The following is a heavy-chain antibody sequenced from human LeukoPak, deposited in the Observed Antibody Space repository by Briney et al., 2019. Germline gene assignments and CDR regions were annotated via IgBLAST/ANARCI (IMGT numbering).Heavy chain of an antibody. CDR1: GFTFSSYG. CDR3: ASGGYGSSTSCYTGWFDP. J-gene: IGHJ5*02. D-gene: IGHD2-2*02. CDR2: IWYDGSNK. V-gene: IGHV3-33*01. Sequence: GGSLRLSCAASGFTFSSYGMHWVRQAPGKGLEWVAVIWYDGSNKYYADSVKGRFTISRDNSKNTLYLQMNSLRAEDTAVYYCASGGYGSSTSCYTGWFDPWGQGTLVTVSS.